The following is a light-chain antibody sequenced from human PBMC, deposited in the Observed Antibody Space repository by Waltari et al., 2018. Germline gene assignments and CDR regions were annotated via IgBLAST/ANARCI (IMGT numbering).Light chain of an antibody. CDR1: SCDAGGYNY. V-gene: IGLV2-14*03. J-gene: IGLJ2*01. Sequence: QSALTHPASVSGSPGQSLTIPGHRTSCDAGGYNYVSWYQQHPGKSPKLMIYDASNRPSGVSNRFSGSKSGNTASLTISGLQAEDEADYYCSSYISSSTLELFGGGTSLTVL. CDR2: DAS. CDR3: SSYISSSTLEL.